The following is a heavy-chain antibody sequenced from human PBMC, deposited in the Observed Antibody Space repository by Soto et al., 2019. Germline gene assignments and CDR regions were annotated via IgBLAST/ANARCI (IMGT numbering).Heavy chain of an antibody. Sequence: EEQLLESGGGLVQPGGSLRLSCAASGFTFSAYAMTCVRQAPGGGLEWVSSLSPNGETTYYADSVTGRFTVSRDNSRDSLYLKMDSLRAEDTAIYFCAKSGGFSGSYHFIYWGQGTLVTVSS. CDR3: AKSGGFSGSYHFIY. J-gene: IGHJ4*02. V-gene: IGHV3-23*01. CDR1: GFTFSAYA. D-gene: IGHD1-26*01. CDR2: LSPNGETT.